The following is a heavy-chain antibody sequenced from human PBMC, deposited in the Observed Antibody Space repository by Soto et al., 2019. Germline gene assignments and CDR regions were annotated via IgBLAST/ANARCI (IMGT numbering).Heavy chain of an antibody. D-gene: IGHD2-2*01. CDR1: GFTFSSYW. Sequence: EVQLVESGGGLVQPGGSLRLSCAASGFTFSSYWMSWVRQAPGKGLEWVANIKQDGSEKYYVDSVKGRFTISRDNAKNSLYLQMNSLRAEDTAVYYCARAQGDCSSTSCFYPWFDPWGQGTLVTVSS. V-gene: IGHV3-7*05. J-gene: IGHJ5*02. CDR2: IKQDGSEK. CDR3: ARAQGDCSSTSCFYPWFDP.